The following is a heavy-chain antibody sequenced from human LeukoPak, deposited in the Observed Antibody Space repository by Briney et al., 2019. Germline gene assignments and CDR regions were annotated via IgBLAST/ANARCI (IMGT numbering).Heavy chain of an antibody. V-gene: IGHV3-15*01. CDR2: IKMKTDGTTT. CDR1: GFTFSNAW. Sequence: GGSLRLSCAASGFTFSNAWMSWVRQAPGKGLEWVGRIKMKTDGTTTDYAAPVKGRFTISIDDSKNTLYLQMNSLKTEDTAVYYCTTTSGSYGYFDYWGQGTLVTASS. D-gene: IGHD1-26*01. CDR3: TTTSGSYGYFDY. J-gene: IGHJ4*02.